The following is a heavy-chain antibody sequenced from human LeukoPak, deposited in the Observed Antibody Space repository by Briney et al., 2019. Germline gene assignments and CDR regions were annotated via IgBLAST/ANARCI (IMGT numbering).Heavy chain of an antibody. V-gene: IGHV1-69*13. Sequence: GASVKVSCKASGGTFRKYAIFWVRQAPGQGLEWMGGIIPFFDVVHSAQRFQDRVTITADESSATVYMELSGLRSDDTAVYYCAAAPWSPYSGSYNILDYWGQGTLVTVSS. CDR1: GGTFRKYA. J-gene: IGHJ4*02. D-gene: IGHD1-26*01. CDR3: AAAPWSPYSGSYNILDY. CDR2: IIPFFDVV.